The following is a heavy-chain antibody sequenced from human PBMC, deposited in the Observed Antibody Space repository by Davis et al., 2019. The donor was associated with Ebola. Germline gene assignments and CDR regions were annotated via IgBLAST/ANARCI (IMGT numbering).Heavy chain of an antibody. CDR1: GFTFSSYS. D-gene: IGHD3-22*01. V-gene: IGHV3-21*01. CDR2: ISSSSSYI. CDR3: ARSYYYDSSGDHPLDY. J-gene: IGHJ4*02. Sequence: GESLKIFCAASGFTFSSYSMNWVRQAPGKGLEWVSSISSSSSYIYYADSVKGRFTISRDNAKNSLYLQMNSLRAEDTAVYYCARSYYYDSSGDHPLDYWGQGTLVTVSS.